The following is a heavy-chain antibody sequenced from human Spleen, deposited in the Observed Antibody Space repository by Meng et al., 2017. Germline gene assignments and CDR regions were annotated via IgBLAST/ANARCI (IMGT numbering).Heavy chain of an antibody. CDR1: GGSLSGAY. CDR3: ARRPTGIDY. CDR2: IIHGGSP. Sequence: QVQLQQWVAGLLKPSETLSLTCAVNGGSLSGAYWNWILQPPGKGLEWIGEIIHGGSPSYNPSLKSRVTISIDTSKNQLSLMLSSVTAADTGVYYCARRPTGIDYWGQGTLVTVSS. V-gene: IGHV4-34*12. D-gene: IGHD2-8*02. J-gene: IGHJ4*02.